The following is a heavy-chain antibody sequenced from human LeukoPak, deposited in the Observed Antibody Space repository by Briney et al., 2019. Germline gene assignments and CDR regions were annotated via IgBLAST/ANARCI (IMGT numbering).Heavy chain of an antibody. J-gene: IGHJ4*02. V-gene: IGHV1-69*13. CDR3: ARVGKQQLVFDY. CDR2: IIPIFGTA. Sequence: SVKVSCKASGGTFSSYAISWVRQAPGQGLEWMGGIIPIFGTADYAQKFQGRVTITADESTSTAYMELSSLRSEDTAVYYCARVGKQQLVFDYWGQGTLVTVSS. D-gene: IGHD6-13*01. CDR1: GGTFSSYA.